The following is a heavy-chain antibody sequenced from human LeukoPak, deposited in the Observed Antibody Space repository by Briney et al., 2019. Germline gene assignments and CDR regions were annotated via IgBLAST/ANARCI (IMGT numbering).Heavy chain of an antibody. D-gene: IGHD3-22*01. J-gene: IGHJ4*02. V-gene: IGHV1-69*05. Sequence: ASVKVSCKASGGTFSSYAISWVRQASGQGLEWMGGIIPIFGTANYAQKFQGRVTITTDESTSTAYMELSSLRSEDTAVYYCAREFPFYYDSSGYFDYWGQGTLVTVSS. CDR1: GGTFSSYA. CDR2: IIPIFGTA. CDR3: AREFPFYYDSSGYFDY.